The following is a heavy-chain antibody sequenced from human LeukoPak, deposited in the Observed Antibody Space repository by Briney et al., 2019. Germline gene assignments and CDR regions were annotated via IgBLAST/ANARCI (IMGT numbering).Heavy chain of an antibody. J-gene: IGHJ4*02. V-gene: IGHV3-66*01. Sequence: PGGSLRLSCAVSGFIVSSNYMSWVRQAPGKGLEWVSVIHTGGSTYYADSVKGRFIISRDNSKNTLYLQMNSLRAEDTAVYYCAKLTSYGHNFDYWGQGTLVTVSS. CDR2: IHTGGST. CDR3: AKLTSYGHNFDY. CDR1: GFIVSSNY. D-gene: IGHD5-18*01.